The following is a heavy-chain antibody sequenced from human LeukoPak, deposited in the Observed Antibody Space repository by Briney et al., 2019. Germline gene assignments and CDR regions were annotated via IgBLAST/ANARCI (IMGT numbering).Heavy chain of an antibody. J-gene: IGHJ6*03. CDR2: INPNSGGT. D-gene: IGHD3-22*01. Sequence: ASVKVSCKASGYTFSDYYIHWVRQAPGQGLEWMGWINPNSGGTNSAQKFQGRVTMARDTSISTAYMELSRLRSDDTAVYYCARDYYDSDYYYYCMDVWGKGTTVTVSS. CDR1: GYTFSDYY. V-gene: IGHV1-2*02. CDR3: ARDYYDSDYYYYCMDV.